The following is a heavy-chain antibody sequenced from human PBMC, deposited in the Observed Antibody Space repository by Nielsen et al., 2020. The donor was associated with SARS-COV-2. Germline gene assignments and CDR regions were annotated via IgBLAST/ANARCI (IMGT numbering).Heavy chain of an antibody. D-gene: IGHD1-7*01. J-gene: IGHJ6*02. CDR2: IDPSDSYT. CDR1: GYSFTSYW. CDR3: ARPNYALLAVDYGMDV. V-gene: IGHV5-10-1*01. Sequence: GESLKISCKGSGYSFTSYWISWVRQMPGKGLEWMGRIDPSDSYTNYSPSFQGHATISADKSISTAYLQWSSLKASDTAMYYCARPNYALLAVDYGMDVWGQGTTVTVSS.